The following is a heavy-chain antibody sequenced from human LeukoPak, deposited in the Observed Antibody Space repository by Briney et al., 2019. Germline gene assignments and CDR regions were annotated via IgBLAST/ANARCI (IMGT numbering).Heavy chain of an antibody. CDR2: IYYSGST. D-gene: IGHD6-13*01. V-gene: IGHV4-39*07. CDR1: GGSISSSSYY. CDR3: ARVPSLLDIAAAGRYFDL. Sequence: PSETLSLTCTVSGGSISSSSYYWGWIRQPPGKGLEWIGSIYYSGSTYYNPSLKSRVTISVDTSKNQFSLKLSSVTAADTAVYYCARVPSLLDIAAAGRYFDLWGRGTLVTVSS. J-gene: IGHJ2*01.